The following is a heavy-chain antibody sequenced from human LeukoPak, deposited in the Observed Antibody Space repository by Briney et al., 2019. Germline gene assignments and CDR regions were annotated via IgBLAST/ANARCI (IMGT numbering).Heavy chain of an antibody. J-gene: IGHJ6*03. Sequence: ASVKVSCKASGYTFTGYYMHWVRQAPGQGLEWMGWINPNSGGTNYAQKFQGRVTITRNTSISTAYMVLSSLRSEDTAVYYCARLGYGDYVSHYMDVWGKGTTVTVAS. V-gene: IGHV1-2*02. CDR3: ARLGYGDYVSHYMDV. D-gene: IGHD4-17*01. CDR1: GYTFTGYY. CDR2: INPNSGGT.